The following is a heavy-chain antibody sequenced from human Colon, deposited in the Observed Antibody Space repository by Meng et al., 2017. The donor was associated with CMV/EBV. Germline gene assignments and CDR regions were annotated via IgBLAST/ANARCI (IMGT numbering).Heavy chain of an antibody. CDR2: IYSGGST. V-gene: IGHV3-53*01. CDR1: GFTVSSNY. D-gene: IGHD2-2*01. Sequence: GGSLRLSCAASGFTVSSNYMSWVRQAPGKGLEWVSVIYSGGSTYYADSAKGRFTISRDSSKNTLYLQMNSLRAEDTAVYYCATDTSSNTPMDVWGQGTTVTVSS. J-gene: IGHJ6*02. CDR3: ATDTSSNTPMDV.